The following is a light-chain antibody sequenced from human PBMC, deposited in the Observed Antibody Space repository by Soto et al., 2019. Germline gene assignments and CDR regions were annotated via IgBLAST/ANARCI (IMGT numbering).Light chain of an antibody. CDR2: GVS. J-gene: IGLJ1*01. CDR1: RSDIGGSNY. Sequence: QSALTQPASVSGSPGQSITISCAGTRSDIGGSNYVSWYQQHPGKAPKLMIYGVSNRPSGVSNRFPGSRSGNTASLTISGLQAEDDADYFCYASRSGRSTFYVFGTGTKVTVL. CDR3: YASRSGRSTFYV. V-gene: IGLV2-14*03.